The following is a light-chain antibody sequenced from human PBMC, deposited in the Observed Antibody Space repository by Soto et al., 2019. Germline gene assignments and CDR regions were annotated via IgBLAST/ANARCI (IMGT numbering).Light chain of an antibody. J-gene: IGKJ1*01. V-gene: IGKV3-15*01. Sequence: EIVITQSPATLSVSPGERATLSCNASRSVRSNLAWYQQKPGQAPRLLISGASTRATGVTDRFSGSGSGTEFTLTINSLQSEDFAVYYCQQYNYWPGTFGQGTKVDIK. CDR2: GAS. CDR3: QQYNYWPGT. CDR1: RSVRSN.